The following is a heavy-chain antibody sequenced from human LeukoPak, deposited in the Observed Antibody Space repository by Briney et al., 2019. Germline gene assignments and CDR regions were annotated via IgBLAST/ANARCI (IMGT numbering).Heavy chain of an antibody. CDR2: INAGNGNT. V-gene: IGHV1-3*01. CDR3: ARPEHSGYDPVFDY. CDR1: GYTFSSYA. D-gene: IGHD5-12*01. J-gene: IGHJ4*02. Sequence: ASVKVSCKASGYTFSSYAIHWVRQAPGQGLEWMGWINAGNGNTKYSQKFQGRVTITRDTSASTAYMELSSLRSEDTAVYYCARPEHSGYDPVFDYWGQGTLVTVSS.